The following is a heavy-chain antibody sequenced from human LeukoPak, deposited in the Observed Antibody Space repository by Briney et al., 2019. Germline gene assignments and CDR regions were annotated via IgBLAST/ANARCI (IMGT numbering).Heavy chain of an antibody. D-gene: IGHD3-22*01. CDR2: IYYSGST. J-gene: IGHJ4*02. V-gene: IGHV4-39*07. CDR1: GGSISSSSYY. Sequence: SETLSLTCTVSGGSISSSSYYWGWIRQPPGKGLEWIGSIYYSGSTYYNPSLKSRVTISVDTSKNQFSLKLSSVTAADTAVYYCAREMSSGYLPFDYWGQGTLVTVSS. CDR3: AREMSSGYLPFDY.